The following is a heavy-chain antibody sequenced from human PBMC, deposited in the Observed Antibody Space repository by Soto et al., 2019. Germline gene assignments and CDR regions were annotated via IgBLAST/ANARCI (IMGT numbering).Heavy chain of an antibody. J-gene: IGHJ3*02. CDR1: GFTFDDYA. V-gene: IGHV3-9*01. Sequence: SLKISCAASGFTFDDYAMHWVRQAPGKGLEWVSGISWNSGSIGYADSVKGRFTISRDNAKNSLYLQMNSLRAEDTALYYCAKDLLYDSSGYYLTGAFDIWGQGTMVTVSS. D-gene: IGHD3-22*01. CDR3: AKDLLYDSSGYYLTGAFDI. CDR2: ISWNSGSI.